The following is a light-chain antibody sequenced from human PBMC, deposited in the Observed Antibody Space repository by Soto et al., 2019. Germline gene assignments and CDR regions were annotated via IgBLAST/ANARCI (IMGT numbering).Light chain of an antibody. J-gene: IGKJ4*01. CDR3: PQYDNLPLT. CDR1: QDIKNY. Sequence: IQMTQSPSYLSASVGDRVIITCQASQDIKNYVNWYQQKSGKAPKLLIYDASDLETGVPSRFSGSGSGTDFTFTINSLQPEDIATYYCPQYDNLPLTFGGGTKVDI. V-gene: IGKV1-33*01. CDR2: DAS.